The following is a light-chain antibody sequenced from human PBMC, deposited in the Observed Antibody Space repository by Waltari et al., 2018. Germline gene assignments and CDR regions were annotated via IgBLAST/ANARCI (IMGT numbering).Light chain of an antibody. CDR3: ALYMGSGSWV. J-gene: IGLJ3*02. CDR2: KAN. CDR1: SGSVSTTSY. V-gene: IGLV8-61*01. Sequence: QTVVTQEPSLSVSPGGTVTLTCALSSGSVSTTSYATWYQQTPGQTPRTLVYKANARSSGVPARVSGSIRGNTAALTITGAQADDESDYYCALYMGSGSWVFGGGTKLTVL.